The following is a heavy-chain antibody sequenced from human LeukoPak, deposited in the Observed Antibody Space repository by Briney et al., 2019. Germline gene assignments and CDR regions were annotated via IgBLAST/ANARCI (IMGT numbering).Heavy chain of an antibody. CDR1: GDSITSNDFY. Sequence: SETLSLTCTVSGDSITSNDFYWGWIRQPPGKGLEWIGSIYYSGSTYYNPSLKSRVTISVDTSKNQFSLKLSSVTAADTAVYYCARRGYCSSTSCYDYWGQGTLVTVSS. J-gene: IGHJ4*02. CDR2: IYYSGST. V-gene: IGHV4-39*01. CDR3: ARRGYCSSTSCYDY. D-gene: IGHD2-2*01.